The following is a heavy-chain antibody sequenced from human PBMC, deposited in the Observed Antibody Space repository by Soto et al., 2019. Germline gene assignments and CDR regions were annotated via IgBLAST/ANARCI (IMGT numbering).Heavy chain of an antibody. CDR3: ARLKSGFWSGSVVDY. D-gene: IGHD3-3*01. CDR2: IYYSGST. V-gene: IGHV4-59*01. Sequence: SETLSLTCTVSGGSISSYYWSWIRQPPGKGLEWIGYIYYSGSTNYNPSLKSRVTISVDTSKNQFSLKLSSVTAADTAVYYCARLKSGFWSGSVVDYWGQGTLVTVSS. J-gene: IGHJ4*02. CDR1: GGSISSYY.